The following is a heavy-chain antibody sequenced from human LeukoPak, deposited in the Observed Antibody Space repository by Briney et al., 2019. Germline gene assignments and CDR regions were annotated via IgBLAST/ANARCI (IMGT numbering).Heavy chain of an antibody. CDR3: ARGGYSGYVPFDY. J-gene: IGHJ4*02. Sequence: GGSLRLSCAASGFTFSSYWMHWVRQAPGKGLVWVSRINSDGSSTCYADSVKGRFTISRDNAKNTLYLQMNSLRAEDTAVYYCARGGYSGYVPFDYWGQGTLVTASS. D-gene: IGHD5-12*01. CDR2: INSDGSST. CDR1: GFTFSSYW. V-gene: IGHV3-74*01.